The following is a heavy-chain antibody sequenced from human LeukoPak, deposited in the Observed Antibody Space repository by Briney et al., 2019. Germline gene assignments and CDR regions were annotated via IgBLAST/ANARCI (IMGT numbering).Heavy chain of an antibody. CDR2: IYYSGTA. V-gene: IGHV4-59*01. CDR3: ARRSVVPHASLFDQ. J-gene: IGHJ4*02. Sequence: SETLSLTCTVSGGSLTGSYWSWIRQPPGKGLEWIGFIYYSGTANYSLSLVSRLTMSVDTAKNQFSLTLTSVTAADTAVYYCARRSVVPHASLFDQWGQGTLVIVPS. CDR1: GGSLTGSY. D-gene: IGHD2-2*01.